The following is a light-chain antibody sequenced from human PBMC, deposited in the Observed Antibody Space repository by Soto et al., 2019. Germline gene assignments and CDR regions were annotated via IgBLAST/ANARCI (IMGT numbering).Light chain of an antibody. CDR2: EVS. CDR3: SSYAGSNTVL. V-gene: IGLV2-8*01. Sequence: QSVLTQPPSASGSPGQSVTISCTGTSSDIGGYYYVSWYQQHPGKAPKLMIYEVSERPSGVPDRFSGSKSGNTASLTVSGLQAEDEADYYCSSYAGSNTVLFGGGTQLTVL. J-gene: IGLJ2*01. CDR1: SSDIGGYYY.